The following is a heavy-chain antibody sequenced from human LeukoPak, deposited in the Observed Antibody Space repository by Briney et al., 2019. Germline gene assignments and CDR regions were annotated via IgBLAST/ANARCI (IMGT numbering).Heavy chain of an antibody. CDR2: IIPIFGTA. CDR1: GGTFSSYA. Sequence: AASVKVSCXASGGTFSSYAISWVRQAPGQGLEWMGRIIPIFGTANYAQKFQGRVTITTDESTSTAYMELSSLRSEDTAMYYCASLDTAMVNGDYWGQGTLVTVSS. J-gene: IGHJ4*02. D-gene: IGHD5-18*01. V-gene: IGHV1-69*05. CDR3: ASLDTAMVNGDY.